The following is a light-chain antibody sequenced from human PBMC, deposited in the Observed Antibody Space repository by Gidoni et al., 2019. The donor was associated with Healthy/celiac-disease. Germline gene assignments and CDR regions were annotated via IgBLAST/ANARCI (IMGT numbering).Light chain of an antibody. CDR1: SSDVGGYNY. J-gene: IGLJ3*02. CDR2: EVS. CDR3: SSYTSSSTRV. V-gene: IGLV2-14*01. Sequence: QSALTQPASVSGSPGQSIPIPCTGTSSDVGGYNYVSWYHQHPGKAPKLMIYEVSNRPSGVSNRFSGSKSGNTASLTISGLQAEDEADYYCSSYTSSSTRVFGGGTKLTVL.